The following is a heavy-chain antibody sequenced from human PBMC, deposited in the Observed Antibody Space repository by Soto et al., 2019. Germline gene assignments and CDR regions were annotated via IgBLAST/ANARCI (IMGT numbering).Heavy chain of an antibody. D-gene: IGHD2-15*01. CDR3: ARPPRGIRSGTENYYYGMDV. J-gene: IGHJ6*04. Sequence: GESLKISCKGSGYSFTSYWIGWVRQMAVKGLEWMGIIYPGDSDTRYSPSFQGQVTISADKSISTAYLQWSSLKASGTAMYYCARPPRGIRSGTENYYYGMDVRRKGTTVPVSS. CDR2: IYPGDSDT. V-gene: IGHV5-51*01. CDR1: GYSFTSYW.